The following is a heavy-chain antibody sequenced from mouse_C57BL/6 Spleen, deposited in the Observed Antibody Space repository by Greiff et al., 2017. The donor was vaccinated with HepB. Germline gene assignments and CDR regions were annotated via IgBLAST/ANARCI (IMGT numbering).Heavy chain of an antibody. CDR1: GFSLSTFGMG. CDR2: IWWDDDK. Sequence: QVQLKESGPGILQPSQTLSLTCSFSGFSLSTFGMGVGWIRQPSGKGLEWLAHIWWDDDKYYNPALKSRLTISKDTSKNQVFLKIANVDTADTATYYCARPAYYYGSSPDVWGTGTTVTVSS. J-gene: IGHJ1*03. CDR3: ARPAYYYGSSPDV. V-gene: IGHV8-8*01. D-gene: IGHD1-1*01.